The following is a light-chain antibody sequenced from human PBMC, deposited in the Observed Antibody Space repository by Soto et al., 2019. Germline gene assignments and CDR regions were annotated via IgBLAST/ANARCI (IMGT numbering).Light chain of an antibody. V-gene: IGLV1-44*01. CDR1: SSNIGSSS. J-gene: IGLJ1*01. CDR3: AAWDVSLNGLYV. CDR2: NNN. Sequence: QSVLTQPPSASGTPGQRVTISCSGSSSNIGSSSVNWYQQLPGTAPKLLIYNNNQWPSGVPDRFSGFKSGTSASLAISGLQSEDEADYYCAAWDVSLNGLYVFGTGTKLTVL.